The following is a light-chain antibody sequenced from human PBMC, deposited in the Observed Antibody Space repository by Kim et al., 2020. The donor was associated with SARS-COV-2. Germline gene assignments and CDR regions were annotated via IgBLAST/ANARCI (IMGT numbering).Light chain of an antibody. CDR3: LQHHAYPWT. V-gene: IGKV1-17*03. Sequence: SAGVGDRVPISCRENQDIIKSLACFQQTPGSDPKSRIYGASTLQNRVPSRVGSSGSGTEFTLTISNMQPEYFATDFGLQHHAYPWTFGRGTKLEIK. CDR2: GAS. CDR1: QDIIKS. J-gene: IGKJ1*01.